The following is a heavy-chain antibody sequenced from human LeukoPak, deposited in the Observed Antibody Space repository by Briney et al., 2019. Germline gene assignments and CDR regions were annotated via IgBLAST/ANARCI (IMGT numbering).Heavy chain of an antibody. Sequence: PGGSLRLSCAASGSTFTGYAMTWVRQAPGKRLEWVSAINGGGIITYYADSVSGRFTISRDNSKNTLYLQMNSLRAEDTAVYFCAKDDGRTYYLDFWGQGTLVTVSS. V-gene: IGHV3-23*01. CDR1: GSTFTGYA. CDR2: INGGGIIT. CDR3: AKDDGRTYYLDF. D-gene: IGHD1-26*01. J-gene: IGHJ4*02.